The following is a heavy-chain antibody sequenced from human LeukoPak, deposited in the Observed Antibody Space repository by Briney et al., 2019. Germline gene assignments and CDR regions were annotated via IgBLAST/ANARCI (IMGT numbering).Heavy chain of an antibody. CDR2: INPNNGGT. Sequence: GASVKVSCKASGCTFTGYHIHWVRQAPGQGLEWMGWINPNNGGTNQVQRFQGRVTMTKDTSISTAYMELSNLSSDDTAIYFCARYSNSGGDYWGQGTLVTVSS. CDR3: ARYSNSGGDY. J-gene: IGHJ4*02. V-gene: IGHV1-2*02. CDR1: GCTFTGYH. D-gene: IGHD4-11*01.